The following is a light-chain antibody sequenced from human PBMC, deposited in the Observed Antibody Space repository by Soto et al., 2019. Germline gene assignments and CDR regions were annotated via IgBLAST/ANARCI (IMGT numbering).Light chain of an antibody. CDR3: QQYDISSGT. CDR2: DAS. V-gene: IGKV1-5*01. Sequence: DIQMTQSPSTLSSSVGDRVTITCRASQSIGVWLAWYQQKPGRAPKLLIYDASTLQRGVPSRFSGSGSGTEFNLNISSLQPEDFATYYCQQYDISSGTFGQGTKVEIK. J-gene: IGKJ1*01. CDR1: QSIGVW.